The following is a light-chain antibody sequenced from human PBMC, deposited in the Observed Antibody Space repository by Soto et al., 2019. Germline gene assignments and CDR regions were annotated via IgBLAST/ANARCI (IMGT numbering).Light chain of an antibody. CDR2: DVT. CDR1: SSDVGRYNF. V-gene: IGLV2-14*03. J-gene: IGLJ3*02. Sequence: QSALTQPASVSGSPGQSITISCTGSSSDVGRYNFVSWYQQHPGKVPKLIIYDVTSRPSGISTRFSGSKSGNTASLTISGLQAEDEADYYCSSYTSTNTVLFGGGTKVTVL. CDR3: SSYTSTNTVL.